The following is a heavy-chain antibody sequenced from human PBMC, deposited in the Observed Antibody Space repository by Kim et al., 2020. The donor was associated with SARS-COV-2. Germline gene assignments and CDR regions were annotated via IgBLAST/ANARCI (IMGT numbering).Heavy chain of an antibody. V-gene: IGHV3-48*03. D-gene: IGHD5-18*01. J-gene: IGHJ4*02. Sequence: IYYADSVKGRFTISRDNAKNSLYLQMNSLRAEDTAVYYCARGDGYSYGAYWGQGTLVTVSS. CDR2: I. CDR3: ARGDGYSYGAY.